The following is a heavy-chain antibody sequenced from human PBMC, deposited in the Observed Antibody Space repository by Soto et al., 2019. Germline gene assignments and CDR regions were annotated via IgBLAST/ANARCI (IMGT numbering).Heavy chain of an antibody. V-gene: IGHV3-23*01. Sequence: PGGSLRLSCAASGFTFSSYAMSWVRQAPGKGLEWVSAISGSGGSTYYADSVKGRFTISRDNSKNTLYLQMNSLRAEDTAVYYCANKGPGRTTGYYFDYWGQGTLVTVSS. CDR1: GFTFSSYA. CDR3: ANKGPGRTTGYYFDY. J-gene: IGHJ4*02. CDR2: ISGSGGST. D-gene: IGHD2-8*02.